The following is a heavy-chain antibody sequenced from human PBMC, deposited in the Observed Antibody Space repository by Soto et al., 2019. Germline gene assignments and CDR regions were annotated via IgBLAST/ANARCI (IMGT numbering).Heavy chain of an antibody. CDR3: TSVAGYFGVPPKGEVNYTYYMDF. CDR1: GFSFSGST. J-gene: IGHJ6*03. V-gene: IGHV3-73*01. Sequence: EVQLVESGGDLVQPGGSLKLSCAASGFSFSGSTIHWVRQASGKALEWLGRIRGKINNYAAAYGASVKGRITMSRDDSKDTDYLQSNNLKTEDTAIYYCTSVAGYFGVPPKGEVNYTYYMDFWGKGTTVTVSS. D-gene: IGHD3-3*01. CDR2: IRGKINNYAA.